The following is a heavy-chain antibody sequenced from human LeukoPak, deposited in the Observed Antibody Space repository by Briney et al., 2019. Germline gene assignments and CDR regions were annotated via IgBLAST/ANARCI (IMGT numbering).Heavy chain of an antibody. J-gene: IGHJ3*02. D-gene: IGHD3-10*01. CDR3: ARDQSYYGSGSYYNVGAAFDI. CDR1: GGSISSYY. Sequence: PSETLSLTCTVSGGSISSYYWSWIRQPPGKGLEWIGYIYYSGSTNYNPSLKSRVTISVDTSKNQFSLKLSSVTAADTAVYYCARDQSYYGSGSYYNVGAAFDIWGQGTMVTVSS. V-gene: IGHV4-59*01. CDR2: IYYSGST.